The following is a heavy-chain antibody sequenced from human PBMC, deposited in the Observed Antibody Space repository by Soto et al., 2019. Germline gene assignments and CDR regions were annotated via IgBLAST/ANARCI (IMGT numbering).Heavy chain of an antibody. CDR2: IIPIFGTA. Sequence: SVKVSCKASGGTFSSYAISWVRQAPGQGLEWMGGIIPIFGTANYAQKFQGRVTITADESTSTAYMELSSLGSEDTAVYYCARAIDDYGDYAAIGRFDPWGQGTLVTVSS. V-gene: IGHV1-69*13. J-gene: IGHJ5*02. CDR3: ARAIDDYGDYAAIGRFDP. CDR1: GGTFSSYA. D-gene: IGHD4-17*01.